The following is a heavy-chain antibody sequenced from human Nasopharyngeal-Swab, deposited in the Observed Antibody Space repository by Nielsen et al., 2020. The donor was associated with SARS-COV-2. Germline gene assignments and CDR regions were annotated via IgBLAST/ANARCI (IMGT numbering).Heavy chain of an antibody. Sequence: SETLSLTCTVSGCSISSSSSYWAWIRQAPGKGLEWIGSIYDNGGTYYSPSLNSRVTISVDTSKNEFSLRPRSVTAAETALYYCASHRQLWASRSWLGPWGQGALVTVSS. CDR2: IYDNGGT. CDR1: GCSISSSSSY. D-gene: IGHD3-16*01. V-gene: IGHV4-39*01. J-gene: IGHJ5*02. CDR3: ASHRQLWASRSWLGP.